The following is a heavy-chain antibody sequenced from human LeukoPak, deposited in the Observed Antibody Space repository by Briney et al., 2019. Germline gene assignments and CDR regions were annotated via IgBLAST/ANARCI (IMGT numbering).Heavy chain of an antibody. V-gene: IGHV4-39*07. CDR2: IYYSGST. Sequence: PSETLSLTCTVSGGSISSSSYYWGWIRQPPGKGLEWIGSIYYSGSTNYNPSLKSRVTISVDTSKNQFSLKLSSVTAADTAVYYCAREGGIAAAKIDYWGQGTLVTVSS. CDR1: GGSISSSSYY. CDR3: AREGGIAAAKIDY. J-gene: IGHJ4*02. D-gene: IGHD6-13*01.